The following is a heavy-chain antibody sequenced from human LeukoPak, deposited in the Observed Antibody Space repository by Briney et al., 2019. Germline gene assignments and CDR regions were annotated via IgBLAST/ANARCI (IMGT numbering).Heavy chain of an antibody. Sequence: GATLRLPCAAPGCTFSSNAMNWVRQAPGQGLERVSTISGSGGSTYYFDSVKGRFTISRDNSNNTLYLQMNSLRGEDTALYYCAKEEWKASAWYGYFRHWGQGTLVTVSS. CDR2: ISGSGGST. CDR1: GCTFSSNA. CDR3: AKEEWKASAWYGYFRH. D-gene: IGHD3-3*01. V-gene: IGHV3-23*01. J-gene: IGHJ1*01.